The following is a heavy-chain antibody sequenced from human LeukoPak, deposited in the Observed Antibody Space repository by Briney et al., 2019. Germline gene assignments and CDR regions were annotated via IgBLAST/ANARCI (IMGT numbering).Heavy chain of an antibody. CDR1: GYTLTELS. CDR3: ATAGIVVSDNWFDP. V-gene: IGHV1-24*01. CDR2: FDPEDGET. Sequence: ASVKVSCKVSGYTLTELSMHWVRQAPGKGLEWMGGFDPEDGETTYAQKFQGRVTMTEDTSTDTAYMELSSLRSEDTAVYYCATAGIVVSDNWFDPWGQGTLVTVSS. D-gene: IGHD6-19*01. J-gene: IGHJ5*02.